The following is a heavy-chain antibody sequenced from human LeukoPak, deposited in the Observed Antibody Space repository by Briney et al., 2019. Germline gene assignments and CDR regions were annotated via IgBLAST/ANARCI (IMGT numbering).Heavy chain of an antibody. D-gene: IGHD1-26*01. J-gene: IGHJ4*02. CDR3: ATLGLLRGAGFNLATHFDF. CDR2: VHFTGST. Sequence: PSETLSLTCTVSGVSISNNYYYWAWIRQPPGEGLGLIGYVHFTGSTFYNSSLKSRVTISADTSQNQFTLSLTSVTAADTAVHYCATLGLLRGAGFNLATHFDFWGQGTLVTVSS. V-gene: IGHV4-39*01. CDR1: GVSISNNYYY.